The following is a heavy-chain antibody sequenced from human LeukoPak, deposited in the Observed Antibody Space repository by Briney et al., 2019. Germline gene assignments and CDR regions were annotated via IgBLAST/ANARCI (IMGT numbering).Heavy chain of an antibody. D-gene: IGHD6-13*01. CDR1: GFTFSNYW. CDR2: INPDGNDK. V-gene: IGHV3-7*01. J-gene: IGHJ4*02. CDR3: ARIYSSSWSGVY. Sequence: GGSLRLSCAASGFTFSNYWMSWVRQAPGKGLEWVANINPDGNDKQYVDSVKGRFTISRDNAKNSLYLQMNSLRAEDTAVYYCARIYSSSWSGVYWGQGTLVTVSS.